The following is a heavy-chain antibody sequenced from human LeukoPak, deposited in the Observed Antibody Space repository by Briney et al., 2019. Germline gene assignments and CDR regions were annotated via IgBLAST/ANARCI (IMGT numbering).Heavy chain of an antibody. V-gene: IGHV1-18*01. CDR1: GYTFTTYG. CDR2: ISGYNGNT. J-gene: IGHJ4*02. Sequence: ASVKVSCKASGYTFTTYGISWVRQAPGQGLEWMGWISGYNGNTNYAQKLQGRVTMTTDTSTSTAYMELRSLRSDDTAVYYCAREAMIVVAVAYLDYWGQGTVLTVSS. D-gene: IGHD3-22*01. CDR3: AREAMIVVAVAYLDY.